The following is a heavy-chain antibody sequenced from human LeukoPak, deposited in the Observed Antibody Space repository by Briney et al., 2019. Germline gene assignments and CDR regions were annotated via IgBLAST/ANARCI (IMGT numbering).Heavy chain of an antibody. Sequence: PGGSLRLSCAASGFTFDDYAMHWVRQAPGKGLEWVSGISWNSGSIGYADSVKGRFTISRDNAKSSLYLQMNSLRAEDTALYYCEKDNGQRGLNGSAPWGKGPRVTVPS. CDR3: EKDNGQRGLNGSAP. J-gene: IGHJ5*02. V-gene: IGHV3-9*01. CDR2: ISWNSGSI. CDR1: GFTFDDYA. D-gene: IGHD3-10*01.